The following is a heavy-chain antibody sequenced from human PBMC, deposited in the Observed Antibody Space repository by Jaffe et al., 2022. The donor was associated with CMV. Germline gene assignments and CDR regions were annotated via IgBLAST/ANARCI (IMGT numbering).Heavy chain of an antibody. CDR1: GFIVTSNF. D-gene: IGHD6-19*01. CDR2: IYSSGST. V-gene: IGHV3-66*01. J-gene: IGHJ2*01. CDR3: ASGQGGWSDKSWYFAL. Sequence: EVPLVESGGGLVQPGGSLRLSCAASGFIVTSNFMSWVRQAPGKGLEWVSIIYSSGSTFYADSVKGRFTISRDNSRKTLYLQMNSLRAEDTGVYYCASGQGGWSDKSWYFALWGRGTLVTVSS.